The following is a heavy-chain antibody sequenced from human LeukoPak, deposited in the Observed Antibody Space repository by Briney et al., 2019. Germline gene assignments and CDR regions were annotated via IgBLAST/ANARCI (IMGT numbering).Heavy chain of an antibody. Sequence: SVKVSCKASGYTFTSYDINWVRQATGQGLEWMGGIIPIFDTANYAQKFQGRVTITADESTSTAYMELSSLRSEDTAVYYCARSSVYSSSWYAYYFDYWGQGTLVTVSS. CDR3: ARSSVYSSSWYAYYFDY. J-gene: IGHJ4*02. CDR2: IIPIFDTA. V-gene: IGHV1-69*13. CDR1: GYTFTSYD. D-gene: IGHD6-13*01.